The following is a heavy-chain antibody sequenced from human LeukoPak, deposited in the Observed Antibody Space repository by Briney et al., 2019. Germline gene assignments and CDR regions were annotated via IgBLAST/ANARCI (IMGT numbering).Heavy chain of an antibody. D-gene: IGHD3-3*01. CDR1: GGSFSGYY. CDR2: IYYSGST. CDR3: ARSALDYDFWSGYGNWFDP. V-gene: IGHV4-59*01. Sequence: SETLSLTCAVYGGSFSGYYWSWIRQPPGKGLEWIGYIYYSGSTNYNPSLKSRVTISVDTSKNQFSLKLSSVTAADTAVYYCARSALDYDFWSGYGNWFDPWGQGTLVTVSS. J-gene: IGHJ5*02.